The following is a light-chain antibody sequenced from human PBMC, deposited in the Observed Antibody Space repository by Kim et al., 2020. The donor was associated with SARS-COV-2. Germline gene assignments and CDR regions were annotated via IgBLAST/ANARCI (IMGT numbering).Light chain of an antibody. CDR3: QQYGSSPVT. Sequence: SPGERATLSGRASQSVPSNYLAWYKQEPGQAPSLLIYGASSRATGVPDRFSGSGSGTDFSLSISRLESEDFAVYYCQQYGSSPVTFGQGTKVDIK. V-gene: IGKV3-20*01. CDR1: QSVPSNY. CDR2: GAS. J-gene: IGKJ1*01.